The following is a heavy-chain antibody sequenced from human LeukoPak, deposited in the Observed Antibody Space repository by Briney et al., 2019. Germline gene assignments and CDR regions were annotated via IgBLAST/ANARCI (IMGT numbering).Heavy chain of an antibody. J-gene: IGHJ3*02. CDR3: VRDGGFEGPKAFDI. CDR1: GYTFTSYG. D-gene: IGHD3-16*01. V-gene: IGHV1-18*01. Sequence: ASVKVSCKASGYTFTSYGISWVRQAPGQGLEWMGWFSTYNGNTNYAQKLQGRVTMTTDTSTSTAYMELRSLRSDDTAVYYCVRDGGFEGPKAFDIWGQGTMVTVSS. CDR2: FSTYNGNT.